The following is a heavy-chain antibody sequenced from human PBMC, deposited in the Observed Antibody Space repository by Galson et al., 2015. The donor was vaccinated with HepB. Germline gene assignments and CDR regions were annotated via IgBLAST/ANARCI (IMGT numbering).Heavy chain of an antibody. J-gene: IGHJ6*02. Sequence: SVKVSCKASGYTFTSYGISWVRQAPGQGLEWMGWISAYNGNTNYAQKLQGRVTMTTDTSTSTAYMELRSLRSDDTAVYYCARPAVAGTSYYYGMDVWGQGTTVTVSS. D-gene: IGHD6-19*01. V-gene: IGHV1-18*01. CDR1: GYTFTSYG. CDR3: ARPAVAGTSYYYGMDV. CDR2: ISAYNGNT.